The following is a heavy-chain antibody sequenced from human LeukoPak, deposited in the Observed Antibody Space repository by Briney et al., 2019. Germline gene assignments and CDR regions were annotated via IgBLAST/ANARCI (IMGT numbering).Heavy chain of an antibody. J-gene: IGHJ4*02. V-gene: IGHV4-59*01. CDR3: ATGPYGDY. CDR2: IYYSGST. Sequence: KGLEWIGYIYYSGSTNYNPSLKSRVTISVDTSKNQFSLKLSSVTAADTAVYYCATGPYGDYWGQGTLVTVSS. D-gene: IGHD4-17*01.